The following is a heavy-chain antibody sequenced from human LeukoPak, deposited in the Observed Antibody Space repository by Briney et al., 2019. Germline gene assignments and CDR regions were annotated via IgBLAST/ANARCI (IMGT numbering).Heavy chain of an antibody. CDR2: IYPRDGST. Sequence: ASVKVSCKASGYTFTSNYIHWVRQAPGQGLEWMGMIYPRDGSTSYAQRFQGRVTVTRDTSTSTVHMELSGLRSEDTAVYYCARDREGFDYWGQGTLVTVSS. V-gene: IGHV1-46*01. CDR1: GYTFTSNY. CDR3: ARDREGFDY. J-gene: IGHJ4*02.